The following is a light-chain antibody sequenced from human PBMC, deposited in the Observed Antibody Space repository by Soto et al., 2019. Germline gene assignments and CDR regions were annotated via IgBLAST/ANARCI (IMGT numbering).Light chain of an antibody. Sequence: QSVLSQPASVSGSPGQSITISCTGTSSDVGGYNYVSWYQQHPGKAPKLMIYEVSNRPSGVSNRFSGSKSGNTASLTISGLQAEDEADYYCSSYTSSSPLVFATGTKLTVL. CDR3: SSYTSSSPLV. V-gene: IGLV2-14*01. CDR2: EVS. CDR1: SSDVGGYNY. J-gene: IGLJ1*01.